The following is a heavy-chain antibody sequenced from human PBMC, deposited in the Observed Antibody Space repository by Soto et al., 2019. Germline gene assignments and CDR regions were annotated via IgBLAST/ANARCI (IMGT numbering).Heavy chain of an antibody. CDR3: ARNPGYSFGDY. J-gene: IGHJ4*02. CDR1: GYTFTSYA. CDR2: INAGNGNT. V-gene: IGHV1-3*01. D-gene: IGHD5-18*01. Sequence: ASVKVSCKASGYTFTSYAMHWVRQAPGQRLEWMGWINAGNGNTKYSQKFQGRVTITRDTSASTACMELSSLRSEDTAVYYCARNPGYSFGDYWGQGTLVTVSS.